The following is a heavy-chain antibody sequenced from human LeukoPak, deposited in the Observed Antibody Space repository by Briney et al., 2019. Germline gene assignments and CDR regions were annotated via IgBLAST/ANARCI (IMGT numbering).Heavy chain of an antibody. D-gene: IGHD3-3*01. V-gene: IGHV3-9*01. CDR1: GFTFDDYA. J-gene: IGHJ4*02. CDR3: AKDKGFGVALD. CDR2: ISWNSGSI. Sequence: GRSLRLSCAASGFTFDDYAMHWVRQAPGEGLEWVSGISWNSGSIGYADSVKGRFTISRDNAKNSLYLQMNSLRAEDTALYYCAKDKGFGVALDWGQGTLVTVSS.